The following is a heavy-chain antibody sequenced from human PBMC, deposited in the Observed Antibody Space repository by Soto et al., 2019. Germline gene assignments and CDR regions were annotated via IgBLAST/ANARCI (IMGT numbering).Heavy chain of an antibody. CDR2: ISSSSTYI. CDR3: ARDRVEGDYDSSGYSL. CDR1: GFTFSTYT. Sequence: EVQLVESGGGLVKPEGSLRLSCAASGFTFSTYTMNWVRQAPGKGLEWVSSISSSSTYIYYADSLKGRFTISRDNAKNSLYLQMNGLRAEDTAVYYCARDRVEGDYDSSGYSLWGQGTLVTVSS. D-gene: IGHD3-22*01. V-gene: IGHV3-21*01. J-gene: IGHJ4*02.